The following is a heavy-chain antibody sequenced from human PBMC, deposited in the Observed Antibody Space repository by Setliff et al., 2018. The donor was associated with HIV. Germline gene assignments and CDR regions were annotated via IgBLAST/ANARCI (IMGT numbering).Heavy chain of an antibody. CDR3: ARDRGSSSDYYYYGMDV. CDR1: GGSISSTNW. Sequence: KTSETLSLTCAVSGGSISSTNWWSWVRQPPGKGLEWIGEIFHSGSTNYNPSLKSRVTILGDTSKNQFSLKLRSVTAADTAVYYCARDRGSSSDYYYYGMDVWGQGTTVTVSS. J-gene: IGHJ6*02. V-gene: IGHV4-4*02. CDR2: IFHSGST. D-gene: IGHD6-6*01.